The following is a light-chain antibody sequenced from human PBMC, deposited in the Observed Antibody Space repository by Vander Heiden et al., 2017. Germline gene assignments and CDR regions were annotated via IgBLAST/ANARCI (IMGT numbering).Light chain of an antibody. CDR1: NIGSKS. Sequence: YVLTQPPSVSVAPGETATITCGGNNIGSKSVHWNQQKPGQAPTLVIYFDRDRPSGIPERFSGSNSGNTATLTISRVEAGDEADYYCQVWDSSSHHVVFGGGTKLTVL. CDR2: FDR. CDR3: QVWDSSSHHVV. V-gene: IGLV3-21*04. J-gene: IGLJ2*01.